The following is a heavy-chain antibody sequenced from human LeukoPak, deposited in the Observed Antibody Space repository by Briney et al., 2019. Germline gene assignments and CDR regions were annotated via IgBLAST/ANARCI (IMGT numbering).Heavy chain of an antibody. CDR1: GYTFSGHY. V-gene: IGHV1-2*02. CDR2: IKPSSGAT. Sequence: ASVKVSCKASGYTFSGHYMHWVRQAPGQGLEWMGWIKPSSGATNYAQKFRGRVTMTRDTSNRTSYMELSRLRSDDTALYYCASCYYDSSGYYYFDYWGQGTLVAVSS. D-gene: IGHD3-22*01. CDR3: ASCYYDSSGYYYFDY. J-gene: IGHJ4*02.